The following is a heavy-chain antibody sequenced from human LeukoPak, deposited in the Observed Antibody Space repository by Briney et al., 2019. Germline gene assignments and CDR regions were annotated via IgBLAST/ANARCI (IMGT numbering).Heavy chain of an antibody. CDR1: GFTFSDHY. Sequence: GGSLRLSXAASGFTFSDHYMGWVRQAPGKGLGWVGRTRNIANNDTTEYAASVKGRFTISTDDSKNSLYLQMSSLKIEDTAVYYRAREARVLYYMDVWGKGTTVTVSS. D-gene: IGHD2-8*01. CDR3: AREARVLYYMDV. J-gene: IGHJ6*03. V-gene: IGHV3-72*01. CDR2: TRNIANNDTT.